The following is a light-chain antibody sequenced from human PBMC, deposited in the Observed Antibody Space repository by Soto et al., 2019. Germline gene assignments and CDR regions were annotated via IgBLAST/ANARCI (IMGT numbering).Light chain of an antibody. Sequence: EIVLTQSPATLSLSPGERATLSCRASQSVSSYLACYQQKPGQTPRLLIYDASNRVTGIPARFSGSGSGTDFTLTISILEPEDFAVYYCQQRSSWPRTFGQGTKLEIK. CDR2: DAS. CDR3: QQRSSWPRT. J-gene: IGKJ2*01. CDR1: QSVSSY. V-gene: IGKV3-11*01.